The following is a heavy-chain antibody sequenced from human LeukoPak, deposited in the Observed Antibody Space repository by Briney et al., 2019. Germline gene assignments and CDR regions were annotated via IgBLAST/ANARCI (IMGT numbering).Heavy chain of an antibody. D-gene: IGHD6-19*01. CDR2: IKQDGSEK. Sequence: GGSLRLSCAASGFTCSSYWRSWVRQAPGKGLEWVANIKQDGSEKYYVDSVKGRFTISRDNAKNSLYLQMNSLRAEDTAVYYCARGAVAGDYWGQGTLVTVSS. CDR1: GFTCSSYW. J-gene: IGHJ4*02. V-gene: IGHV3-7*03. CDR3: ARGAVAGDY.